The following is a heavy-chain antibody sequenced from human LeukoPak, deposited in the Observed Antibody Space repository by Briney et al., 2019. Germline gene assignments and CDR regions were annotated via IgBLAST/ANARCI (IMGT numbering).Heavy chain of an antibody. D-gene: IGHD2-2*01. V-gene: IGHV4-61*02. CDR2: IYTSGST. Sequence: PSQTLSLTCTVSGGSISSGSYYWSWIRQPAGKGLEWIGRIYTSGSTNYNPSLKSRVTISVDTSKNQFSLKLSSVTAADTAVYYCAREIVVVPAAIRSYDSMYNWFDPWGQGTLVTVSS. J-gene: IGHJ5*02. CDR3: AREIVVVPAAIRSYDSMYNWFDP. CDR1: GGSISSGSYY.